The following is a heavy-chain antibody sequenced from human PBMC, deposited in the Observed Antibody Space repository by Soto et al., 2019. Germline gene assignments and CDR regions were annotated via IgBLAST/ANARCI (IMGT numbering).Heavy chain of an antibody. CDR2: ISSNGGST. V-gene: IGHV3-64*01. J-gene: IGHJ4*02. CDR1: GFTFSSYA. D-gene: IGHD3-22*01. Sequence: GGSLRLSCAASGFTFSSYAMHWVRQAPGKGLEYFSAISSNGGSTYYANSVKGRFTISRDNSKNTLYLQMGSLRAEDMAVYYCARGRGPPYYYDSSGYQDYWGQGTLVTVSS. CDR3: ARGRGPPYYYDSSGYQDY.